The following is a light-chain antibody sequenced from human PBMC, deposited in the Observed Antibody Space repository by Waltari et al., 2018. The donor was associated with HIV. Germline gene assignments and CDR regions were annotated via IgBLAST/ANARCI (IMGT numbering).Light chain of an antibody. V-gene: IGLV1-51*01. CDR3: ATWDDALSAGV. Sequence: QSVLTQPPSVSAAPGQKVTISCSGGSSNIGKNYVSWYQQLPGTAPKLLIYDNNERHSGIPDRFAGSKSGTSATLGITGLQTGDEADYYCATWDDALSAGVFGGGTRLTVL. J-gene: IGLJ2*01. CDR1: SSNIGKNY. CDR2: DNN.